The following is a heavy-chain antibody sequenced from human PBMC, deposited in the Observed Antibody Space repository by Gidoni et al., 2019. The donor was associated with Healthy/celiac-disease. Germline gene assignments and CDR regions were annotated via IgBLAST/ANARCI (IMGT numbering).Heavy chain of an antibody. CDR2: ISYDGSNK. D-gene: IGHD2-2*01. CDR1: GFTFSSYD. CDR3: ARDGPVVPAAMDY. J-gene: IGHJ4*02. Sequence: QVHLVESGGGVVQPGRSLSLSCAASGFTFSSYDMHWVRQAPGKGLEWVAVISYDGSNKYYADSVKGRFTISRDNSKNTLYLQMNSLRAEDTAVYYCARDGPVVPAAMDYWGQGTLVTVSS. V-gene: IGHV3-30-3*01.